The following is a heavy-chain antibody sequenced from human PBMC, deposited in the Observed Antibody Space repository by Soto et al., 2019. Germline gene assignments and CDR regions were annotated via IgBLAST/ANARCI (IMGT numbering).Heavy chain of an antibody. V-gene: IGHV3-43*01. CDR3: AKDSPCSSTSCYFDY. CDR2: ISWDGGST. D-gene: IGHD2-2*01. CDR1: GFTFDDYT. J-gene: IGHJ4*02. Sequence: TGGSLRLSCAASGFTFDDYTMHWVRQAPGKGLEWVSLISWDGGSTYYADSVKGRFTISRDNSKNSLYLQMNSLRTEDTALYYCAKDSPCSSTSCYFDYWGQGTLVTV.